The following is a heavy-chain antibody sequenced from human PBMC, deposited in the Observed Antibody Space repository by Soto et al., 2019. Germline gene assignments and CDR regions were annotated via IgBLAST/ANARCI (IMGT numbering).Heavy chain of an antibody. CDR3: ARLVIVPAAMSDYYMDV. Sequence: QLQMEESGPGLVKPSETLSLSCTVSGVSISKSSYYWGWIRQPPGRGLEWIGSIHSSGSTSYNPSLENRVTMSVDTSKNQVSLRLNSVTAADTAVYYCARLVIVPAAMSDYYMDVWGKGATVTVSS. CDR1: GVSISKSSYY. D-gene: IGHD2-2*01. J-gene: IGHJ6*03. V-gene: IGHV4-39*01. CDR2: IHSSGST.